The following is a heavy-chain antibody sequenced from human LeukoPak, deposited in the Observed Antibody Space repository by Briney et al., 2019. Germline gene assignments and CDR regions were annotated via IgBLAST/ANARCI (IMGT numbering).Heavy chain of an antibody. CDR1: GDSVSSNSAA. J-gene: IGHJ3*02. CDR2: TYYRSKWYN. CDR3: ARVVPAAMSFDI. V-gene: IGHV6-1*01. Sequence: SQTLSLTCAISGDSVSSNSAAWNWIRQSPSRVLEWLGRTYYRSKWYNDYAVSVKSRITINPDTSKNQFSLQLNSVTPEDTAVYFCARVVPAAMSFDIWGQGTMVTVSS. D-gene: IGHD2-2*01.